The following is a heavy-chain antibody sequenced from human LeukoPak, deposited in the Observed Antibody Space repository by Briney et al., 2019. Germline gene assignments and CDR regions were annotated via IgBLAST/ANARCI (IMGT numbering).Heavy chain of an antibody. J-gene: IGHJ6*03. Sequence: GASVKVSCKASGGTFSSYAISWVRQAPGQGLEWMGGIIPIFGTANYAQKFQGRVTITTDESTSTAYMELSSLRSEDTAVYYCAGSITMVRGVTTYYYYMDVWGKGTTVTVYS. CDR1: GGTFSSYA. D-gene: IGHD3-10*01. CDR3: AGSITMVRGVTTYYYYMDV. V-gene: IGHV1-69*05. CDR2: IIPIFGTA.